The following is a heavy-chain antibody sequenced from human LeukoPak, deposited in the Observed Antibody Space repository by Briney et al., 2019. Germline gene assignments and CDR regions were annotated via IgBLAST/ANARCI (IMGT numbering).Heavy chain of an antibody. Sequence: GGSLRLSCAASGFTFGSYSMNWVRQAPGKGLEWVSSITSSSSYIYYADSVKGRFTISRDNAKNSLYLQMNSLRVEDTAVYYCARSGLMITFGGVIGYYFDYWGQGTLVTVSS. CDR1: GFTFGSYS. CDR3: ARSGLMITFGGVIGYYFDY. J-gene: IGHJ4*02. CDR2: ITSSSSYI. D-gene: IGHD3-16*02. V-gene: IGHV3-21*01.